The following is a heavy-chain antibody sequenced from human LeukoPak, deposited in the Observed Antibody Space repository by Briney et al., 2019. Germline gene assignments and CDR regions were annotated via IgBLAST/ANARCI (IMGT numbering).Heavy chain of an antibody. D-gene: IGHD3-10*01. J-gene: IGHJ4*02. CDR2: ISPYNGNT. CDR3: ARDTRSYGSGSYYPIDY. Sequence: ASVKVSCKASGYTFTSYYMHWVRQAPGQGLEWMGWISPYNGNTNYPQKVQGRVTMTTDTSTSTAYMELRSLRSDDTAVYYCARDTRSYGSGSYYPIDYWGQGTLVTVSS. CDR1: GYTFTSYY. V-gene: IGHV1-18*04.